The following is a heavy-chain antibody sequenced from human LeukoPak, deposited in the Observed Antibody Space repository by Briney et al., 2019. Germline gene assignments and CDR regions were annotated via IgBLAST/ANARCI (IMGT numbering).Heavy chain of an antibody. Sequence: GGSLRLSCAASEFTFSTYWMNWVRQAPGKGLEWVSYISDSSSTIYYGDSVKGRFTISRDNAKNSLYLQMNSLRAEDTAVYYCARGDEVVAADYYYYMDVWGKGTTVTISS. D-gene: IGHD2-15*01. CDR2: ISDSSSTI. CDR3: ARGDEVVAADYYYYMDV. J-gene: IGHJ6*03. V-gene: IGHV3-48*04. CDR1: EFTFSTYW.